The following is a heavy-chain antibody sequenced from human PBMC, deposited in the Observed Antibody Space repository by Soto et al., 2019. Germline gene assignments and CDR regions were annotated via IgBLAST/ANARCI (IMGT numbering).Heavy chain of an antibody. V-gene: IGHV4-39*01. CDR2: IYYSGST. J-gene: IGHJ4*02. Sequence: PAETLSLTCTVSVGSISSSSYYWFWIRHPPGKGLEWIGSIYYSGSTYYNPSLKSRVTISVDTPKNQFSLKLSSVTAADTAVYYCARQSYYYGSGPYWGQGTLVTVSS. CDR3: ARQSYYYGSGPY. CDR1: VGSISSSSYY. D-gene: IGHD3-10*01.